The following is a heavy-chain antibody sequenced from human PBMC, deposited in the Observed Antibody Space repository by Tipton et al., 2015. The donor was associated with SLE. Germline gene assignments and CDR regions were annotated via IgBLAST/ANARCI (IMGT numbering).Heavy chain of an antibody. V-gene: IGHV3-13*01. CDR2: IGTAGDT. J-gene: IGHJ3*02. Sequence: GSLRLSCAASGFTFSSYDMHWVRQATGKGLEWVSAIGTAGDTYYPGSVKGRFTISRENAKNSLYLQMNSLRAGDTAVYYCARGFARGNQRSHAFDIWGQGTMVTVSS. CDR3: ARGFARGNQRSHAFDI. CDR1: GFTFSSYD. D-gene: IGHD2-2*01.